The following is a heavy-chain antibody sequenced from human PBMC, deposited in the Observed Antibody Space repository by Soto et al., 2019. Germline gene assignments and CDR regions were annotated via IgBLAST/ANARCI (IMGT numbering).Heavy chain of an antibody. J-gene: IGHJ3*01. V-gene: IGHV3-30*18. CDR1: GFTFSGHG. CDR3: AKATGWKGYDA. Sequence: QVQLVESGGGVVQPGRSLRLSCAASGFTFSGHGMHWVRQAPGGGLEWVALISYDGNNKDYADSVKGRFSISRDDSSDTVFLQMNSLRPEDTAVYYCAKATGWKGYDAWGQGTKVTVSP. D-gene: IGHD1-1*01. CDR2: ISYDGNNK.